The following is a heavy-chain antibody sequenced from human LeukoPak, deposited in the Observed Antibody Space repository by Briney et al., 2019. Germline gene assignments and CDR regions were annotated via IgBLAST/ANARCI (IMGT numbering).Heavy chain of an antibody. CDR1: GGSISSYY. Sequence: SETLSLTCTVSGGSISSYYWSWIRQPPGKGLEWIGYIYYSGSTNYNPSLKSRVTISVDTSKNQFSLKLSSVTAADTAVYYCARPNAEWELLRIFDYWGQGTLVTVSS. CDR3: ARPNAEWELLRIFDY. CDR2: IYYSGST. D-gene: IGHD1-26*01. J-gene: IGHJ4*02. V-gene: IGHV4-59*08.